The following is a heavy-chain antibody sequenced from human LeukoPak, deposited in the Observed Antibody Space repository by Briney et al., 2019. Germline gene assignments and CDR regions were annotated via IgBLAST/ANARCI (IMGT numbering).Heavy chain of an antibody. Sequence: SQTLSLTCTVSGGSISSGDYYWSWIRQPPGTGLEYIGYIYYSGSTYYNPSLKSRITISVDTSKNQFSLKLSSVTAADTAVYYCARGSWSSSIDYWGQGTLVTVSS. CDR2: IYYSGST. D-gene: IGHD6-6*01. CDR1: GGSISSGDYY. V-gene: IGHV4-30-4*01. CDR3: ARGSWSSSIDY. J-gene: IGHJ4*02.